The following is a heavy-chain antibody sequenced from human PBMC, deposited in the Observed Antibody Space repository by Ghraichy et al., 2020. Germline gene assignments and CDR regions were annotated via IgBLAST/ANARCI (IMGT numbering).Heavy chain of an antibody. CDR3: ARELEWLFLRRDHYYGMDV. V-gene: IGHV3-21*01. Sequence: GGSLRLSCAASGFTFSSYSMNWVRQAPGKGLEWVSSISSSSSYIYYADSVKGRFTISRDNAKNSLYLQMNSLRAEDTAVYYCARELEWLFLRRDHYYGMDVWGQGTTVTVSS. CDR1: GFTFSSYS. J-gene: IGHJ6*02. D-gene: IGHD3-3*01. CDR2: ISSSSSYI.